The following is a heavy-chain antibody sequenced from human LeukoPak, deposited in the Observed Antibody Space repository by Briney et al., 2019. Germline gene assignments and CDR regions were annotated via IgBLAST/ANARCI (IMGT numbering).Heavy chain of an antibody. CDR1: GFTFSSAW. Sequence: GGSLRLSCAASGFTFSSAWMTWVRQAPGKGLEWVSSISSSSSYIYYADSVKGRFTISRDNAKNSLYLQMNSLRAEDTAVYYCARDTNSYAFWSSVGYWGQGTLVTVSS. J-gene: IGHJ4*02. CDR3: ARDTNSYAFWSSVGY. CDR2: ISSSSSYI. V-gene: IGHV3-21*01. D-gene: IGHD3-3*01.